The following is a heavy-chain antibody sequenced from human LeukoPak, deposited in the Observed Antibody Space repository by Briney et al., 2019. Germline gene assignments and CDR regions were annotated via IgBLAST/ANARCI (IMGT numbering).Heavy chain of an antibody. V-gene: IGHV1-2*02. CDR1: GYTFTGYY. J-gene: IGHJ4*02. CDR3: ARATDISSWYLAY. D-gene: IGHD6-13*01. Sequence: ASVKVSCKASGYTFTGYYIHCVRQARRQELEWIGWSSPNSGDTKCPQKFQGRVTVTRDTSISTAYMELSRLTSDDTAVYYCARATDISSWYLAYWGQGTLVTVSS. CDR2: SSPNSGDT.